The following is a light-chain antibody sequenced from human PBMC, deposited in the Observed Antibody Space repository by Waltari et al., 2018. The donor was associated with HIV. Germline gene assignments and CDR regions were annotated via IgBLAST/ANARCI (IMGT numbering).Light chain of an antibody. CDR1: RSNTRAGYD. V-gene: IGLV1-40*01. J-gene: IGLJ3*02. CDR3: QSYDSSLSGCV. CDR2: GNS. Sequence: QSVLTQPPSVSGAPGQRLTIACTRNRSNTRAGYDVPRYQQLPGTAPKLLIYGNSNRPSGVPDRFSGSKSCTSASLSITGLQAEDEADYYCQSYDSSLSGCVFGGGTKLTVL.